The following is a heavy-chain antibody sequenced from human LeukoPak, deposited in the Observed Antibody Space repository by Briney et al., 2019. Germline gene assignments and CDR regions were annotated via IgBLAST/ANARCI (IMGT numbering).Heavy chain of an antibody. CDR1: GFTFSGSW. CDR3: ARTDRFDY. V-gene: IGHV3-74*01. CDR2: INSDGSST. Sequence: GGSLRLSCAASGFTFSGSWMHWVRQAPGKGPVRVSRINSDGSSTYYADSVKGRFTISRDNTKNTLYLQMNSLRAEDTAVYYCARTDRFDYWGQGTLVTVSS. J-gene: IGHJ4*02.